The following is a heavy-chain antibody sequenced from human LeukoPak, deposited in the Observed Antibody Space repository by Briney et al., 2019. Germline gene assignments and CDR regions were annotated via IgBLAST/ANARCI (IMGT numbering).Heavy chain of an antibody. D-gene: IGHD4-17*01. V-gene: IGHV1-3*01. Sequence: ASVKVSCKASGYTFTTYAMHWVRQAPGQRLEWMGWINAGNGNTKYSQKFQGRVTITSDTSASTAYMELSSLRSEDTAVYYCARPDYGDTPPRYWGQETLVTVSS. J-gene: IGHJ4*02. CDR3: ARPDYGDTPPRY. CDR1: GYTFTTYA. CDR2: INAGNGNT.